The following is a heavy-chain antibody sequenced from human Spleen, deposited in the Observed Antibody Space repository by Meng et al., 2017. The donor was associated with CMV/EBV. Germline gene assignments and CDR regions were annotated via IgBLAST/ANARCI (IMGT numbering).Heavy chain of an antibody. CDR1: GFTFDDYT. CDR2: ISSSSDYI. Sequence: GGSLRLSCAASGFTFDDYTMHWVRQAPGKGPEWVSFISSSSDYIYYADSVKGRFTISRDNAKNSLYLQMNSLRAEDTAVYYCATSAGGYCSSTSCWGGSFDYWGQGTLVTVS. D-gene: IGHD2-2*01. CDR3: ATSAGGYCSSTSCWGGSFDY. J-gene: IGHJ4*02. V-gene: IGHV3-21*01.